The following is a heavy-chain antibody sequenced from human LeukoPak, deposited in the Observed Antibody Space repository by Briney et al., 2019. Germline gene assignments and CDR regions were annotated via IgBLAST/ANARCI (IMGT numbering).Heavy chain of an antibody. CDR2: IRYDGSNK. D-gene: IGHD3-10*01. Sequence: GGSLRLSCAASGFTFSSYGMHWVRQAPGKGLEWVTYIRYDGSNKYYADSVKGRFTISRDNPKNTLYLQMNSLRAEDTAVYYCAKGSLGSPYFDYWGQGTLVTVSS. CDR3: AKGSLGSPYFDY. CDR1: GFTFSSYG. V-gene: IGHV3-30*02. J-gene: IGHJ4*02.